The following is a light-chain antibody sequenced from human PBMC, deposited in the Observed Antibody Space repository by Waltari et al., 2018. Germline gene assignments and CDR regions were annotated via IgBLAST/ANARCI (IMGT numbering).Light chain of an antibody. V-gene: IGLV3-21*04. CDR1: NIGDET. CDR2: YNS. Sequence: SYVLTQPPSVSVAPGKTARITSGGNNIGDETVHWYQQKPGQAPVGVIYYNSDRPSGIAERFTGSNSGNTATLTIRRVEAGDEADYYCQVWDSTTDHRVFGTGTKVTVL. J-gene: IGLJ1*01. CDR3: QVWDSTTDHRV.